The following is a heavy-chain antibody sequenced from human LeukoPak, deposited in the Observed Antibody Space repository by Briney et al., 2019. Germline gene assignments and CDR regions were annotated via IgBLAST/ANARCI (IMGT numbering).Heavy chain of an antibody. Sequence: SVTVSCKASGGTLRSHIFSWVRQAPGQGLEWMGRITPIIDSAKYAQNFQDRVTITADTSTATIYMELSSLTFEDTAVYFCTRVNLRGSQYNWFDPWGQGTLVTVSS. CDR2: ITPIIDSA. V-gene: IGHV1-69*08. CDR1: GGTLRSHI. D-gene: IGHD1-26*01. J-gene: IGHJ5*02. CDR3: TRVNLRGSQYNWFDP.